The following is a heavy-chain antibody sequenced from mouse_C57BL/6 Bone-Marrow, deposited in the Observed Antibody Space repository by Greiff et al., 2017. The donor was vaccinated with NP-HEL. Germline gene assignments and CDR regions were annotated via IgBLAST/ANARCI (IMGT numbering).Heavy chain of an antibody. D-gene: IGHD2-4*01. CDR3: ALLYYDYDGFAY. Sequence: QVQLQQPGAELVKPGASVKLSCKASGYTFTSYWLQWVKQRPGQGLEWIGEIDPSDSYTNYNQKFKGKATLTVDTSSSTAYMQLSSLTSEDSAVYYCALLYYDYDGFAYWGQGTLVTVSA. CDR1: GYTFTSYW. J-gene: IGHJ3*01. CDR2: IDPSDSYT. V-gene: IGHV1-50*01.